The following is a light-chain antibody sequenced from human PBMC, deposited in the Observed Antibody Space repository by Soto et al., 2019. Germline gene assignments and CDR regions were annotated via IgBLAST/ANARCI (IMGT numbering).Light chain of an antibody. Sequence: QAVVTQPPSVSVAPGQRVTISCTGSSSNIGAGYDVHWYQQLPGTAPKILIYGNSNRPSGVPDRFSGSKSGTSASLAITGLQAEDEADYYCQSYDSSLSVVFGGGTKVTVL. CDR1: SSNIGAGYD. CDR2: GNS. J-gene: IGLJ2*01. V-gene: IGLV1-40*01. CDR3: QSYDSSLSVV.